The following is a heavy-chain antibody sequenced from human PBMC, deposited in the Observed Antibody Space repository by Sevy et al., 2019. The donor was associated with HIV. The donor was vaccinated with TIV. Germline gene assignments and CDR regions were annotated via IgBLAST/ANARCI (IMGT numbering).Heavy chain of an antibody. V-gene: IGHV3-23*01. D-gene: IGHD6-13*01. CDR3: EAITTAGRDY. CDR1: GFIFSSYD. CDR2: ISGSGGYT. Sequence: GRSLRLSCAASGFIFSSYDMTWVRQAPGKGLEWVSTISGSGGYTYYAESVKGRFTISRDNSNNILYLQMNSLRAEDTAVYYCEAITTAGRDYWGQGTLVTVSS. J-gene: IGHJ4*02.